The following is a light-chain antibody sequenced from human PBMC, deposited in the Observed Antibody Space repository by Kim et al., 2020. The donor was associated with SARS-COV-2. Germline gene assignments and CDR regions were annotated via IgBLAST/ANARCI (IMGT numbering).Light chain of an antibody. CDR1: QSISSW. V-gene: IGKV1-5*03. Sequence: ASVGDRVTITCRASQSISSWLAWYQQKPGKAPKLLIYKASSLESGVPSRFSGSGSGTEFTLTISSLQPDDFATYYCQQYNSYPLTFGGGTNLDIK. CDR3: QQYNSYPLT. J-gene: IGKJ4*01. CDR2: KAS.